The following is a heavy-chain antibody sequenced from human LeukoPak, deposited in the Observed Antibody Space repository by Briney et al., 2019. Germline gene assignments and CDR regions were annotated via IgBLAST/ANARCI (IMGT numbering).Heavy chain of an antibody. D-gene: IGHD1-1*01. CDR2: INPNSGGT. Sequence: ASVKVSCKASGYTFTGYYMHWVRQAPGQGLEWMGRINPNSGGTDYAQKFQGRVTMTRDTSISTAYMELSRLRSDDTAVYYCARDSQLKPFDYWGQGTLVTVSS. CDR3: ARDSQLKPFDY. V-gene: IGHV1-2*06. CDR1: GYTFTGYY. J-gene: IGHJ4*02.